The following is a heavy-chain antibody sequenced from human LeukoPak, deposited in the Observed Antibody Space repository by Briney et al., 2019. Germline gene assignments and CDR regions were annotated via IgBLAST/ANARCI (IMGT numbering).Heavy chain of an antibody. D-gene: IGHD1-7*01. Sequence: GGSLRLSCAASGFTFTSYGMHWVRQAPGKGLEWVAVIWNDGSNKYYADSVKGRFTISRDNSKNTLYLQMNSLRVEDMAVYYCARPSGTWGAFDIWGQGTMVTVSS. CDR1: GFTFTSYG. J-gene: IGHJ3*02. V-gene: IGHV3-33*01. CDR2: IWNDGSNK. CDR3: ARPSGTWGAFDI.